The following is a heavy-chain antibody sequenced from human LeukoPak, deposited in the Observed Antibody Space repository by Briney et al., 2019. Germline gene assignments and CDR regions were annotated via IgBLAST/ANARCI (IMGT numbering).Heavy chain of an antibody. CDR1: GFTVSSNY. J-gene: IGHJ4*02. CDR2: IYSGGNT. D-gene: IGHD3-22*01. CDR3: ARDYYDSSLL. Sequence: GGSLRLSCAASGFTVSSNYMSWVRQAPGKGLEWVSVIYSGGNTSYADSVKGRFTISRDNSKNTLYLQMNSLRAEDTAVYYCARDYYDSSLLWGQGTLVTVSS. V-gene: IGHV3-53*01.